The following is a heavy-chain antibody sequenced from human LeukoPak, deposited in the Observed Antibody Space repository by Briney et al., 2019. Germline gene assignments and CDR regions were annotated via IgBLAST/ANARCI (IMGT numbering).Heavy chain of an antibody. D-gene: IGHD3-10*01. CDR1: GFTFSSYG. J-gene: IGHJ6*03. CDR3: ANRGDPDYYYYYYMDV. CDR2: IRYDGSNK. Sequence: TGGSLRLSCAASGFTFSSYGMHWVRQAPGKGLEWVAFIRYDGSNKYYADSVKGRFTISRDNSKNTLYLQMNSLRAEDTAVYYCANRGDPDYYYYYYMDVWGKGTTVTISS. V-gene: IGHV3-30*02.